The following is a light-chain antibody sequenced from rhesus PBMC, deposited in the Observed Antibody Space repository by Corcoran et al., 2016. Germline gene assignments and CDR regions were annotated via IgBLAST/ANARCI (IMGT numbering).Light chain of an antibody. J-gene: IGKJ1*01. V-gene: IGKV3-53*01. Sequence: QVILTQSPATLSLSPGERATLSCRASQSVSSNLAWYPQKPGQAPRLLIYGASSRATGIPGRFRGSGSGTEFILTISGLEPEDVAVYYCQKYSSSPPTFGQGTKVEIK. CDR1: QSVSSN. CDR3: QKYSSSPPT. CDR2: GAS.